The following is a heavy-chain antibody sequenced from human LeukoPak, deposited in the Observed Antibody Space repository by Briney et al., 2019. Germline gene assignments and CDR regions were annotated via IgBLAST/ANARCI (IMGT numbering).Heavy chain of an antibody. Sequence: GGSLRLSCAASGFTFSNSAMSWARQAPGKGLEWVSVITDRGSTFYADSVKGRFTISRDISNNRLYLQMNSLRGEDTAVYYCAKRYYDFPLDYWGQGTLVTVSS. J-gene: IGHJ4*02. CDR3: AKRYYDFPLDY. D-gene: IGHD3-3*01. CDR2: ITDRGST. CDR1: GFTFSNSA. V-gene: IGHV3-23*01.